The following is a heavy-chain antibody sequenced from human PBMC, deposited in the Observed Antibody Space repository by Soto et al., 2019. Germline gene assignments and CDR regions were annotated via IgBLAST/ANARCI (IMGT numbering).Heavy chain of an antibody. CDR2: ISYDGSNK. CDR1: GLPFSSCA. V-gene: IGHV3-30*03. J-gene: IGHJ6*02. Sequence: GGSLRLSCAASGLPFSSCAMHWVRQAPGKGLEWVALISYDGSNKYYVDSVKGRFTISRDNSKNTLDLQMNSLREEDTAVYYCAAETKSYFYGMDVWGQGTTVTV. CDR3: AAETKSYFYGMDV.